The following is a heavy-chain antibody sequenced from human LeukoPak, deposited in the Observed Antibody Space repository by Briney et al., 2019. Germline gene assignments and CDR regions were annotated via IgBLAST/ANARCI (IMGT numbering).Heavy chain of an antibody. J-gene: IGHJ4*02. CDR1: GFTFDDYA. V-gene: IGHV3-9*01. CDR2: ISWNSGSI. D-gene: IGHD3-10*01. Sequence: PGGSLRLSCAASGFTFDDYAMHWVRQAPGKGLEWVSGISWNSGSISYADSVKGRFTISKDNAKNSLYLQMNSLRAEDTALYYCAKDISGGSGTFDYWGQGTLVTVSS. CDR3: AKDISGGSGTFDY.